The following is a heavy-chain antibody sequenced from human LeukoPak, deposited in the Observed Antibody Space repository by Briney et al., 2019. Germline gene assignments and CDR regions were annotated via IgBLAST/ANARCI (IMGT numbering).Heavy chain of an antibody. V-gene: IGHV3-15*01. CDR1: GFTFSSYG. D-gene: IGHD3/OR15-3a*01. CDR2: VKSKSDGGTA. CDR3: AAVFDFWTGYYVSGENADFFQL. Sequence: GGSLRLSCAASGFTFSSYGMHWVRQAPGKGLDWVGRVKSKSDGGTADYAAPVKGRFIISRDDSENTLYLQMNSLKTEDTGVYYCAAVFDFWTGYYVSGENADFFQLWGQGTLVTVSS. J-gene: IGHJ1*01.